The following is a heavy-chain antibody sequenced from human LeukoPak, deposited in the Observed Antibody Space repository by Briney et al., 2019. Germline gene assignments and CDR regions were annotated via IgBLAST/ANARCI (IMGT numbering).Heavy chain of an antibody. CDR1: GFSLSTSGVG. CDR3: THSPYYYYAIDV. Sequence: SGPTPVNPTQTLTLTCTFSGFSLSTSGVGVGWIRQPPGKALEWLASIYWDDDKRYSPFLKTRLTITKDTSKNQVVLTMTNMDPVDTATYYCTHSPYYYYAIDVWGLGTTVTVSS. J-gene: IGHJ6*02. V-gene: IGHV2-5*02. CDR2: IYWDDDK.